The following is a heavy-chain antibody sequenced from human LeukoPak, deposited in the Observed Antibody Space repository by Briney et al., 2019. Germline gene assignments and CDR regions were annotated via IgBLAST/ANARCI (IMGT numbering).Heavy chain of an antibody. D-gene: IGHD5-12*01. Sequence: GGSLRLSCAASGSTVSSNYMSWVRQAPGKGLEWVSVIYSGGSTYYADSVKGRFTISRDNSKNTLYLQMNSLRAEDTAVYYCATLSTGGYDFDYWGQGTLVTVSS. CDR3: ATLSTGGYDFDY. CDR1: GSTVSSNY. J-gene: IGHJ4*02. V-gene: IGHV3-66*01. CDR2: IYSGGST.